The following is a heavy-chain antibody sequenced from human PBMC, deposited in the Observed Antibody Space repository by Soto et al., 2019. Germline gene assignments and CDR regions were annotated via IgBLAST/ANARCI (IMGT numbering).Heavy chain of an antibody. V-gene: IGHV4-31*03. CDR3: AKWEGLGSDYYYYAMDV. D-gene: IGHD1-26*01. J-gene: IGHJ6*02. CDR2: IYHSGYT. CDR1: GGSISSGGYY. Sequence: PSETLSLTCTVSGGSISSGGYYWNWIRQHPGKGLEWIAYIYHSGYTFYNPSLKSRVTMSVDPSKNQFSLKLRSVTAADTAVYYCAKWEGLGSDYYYYAMDVWGQGTTVTVSS.